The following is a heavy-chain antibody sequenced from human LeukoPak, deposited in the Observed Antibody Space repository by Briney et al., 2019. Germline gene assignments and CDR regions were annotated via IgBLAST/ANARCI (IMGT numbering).Heavy chain of an antibody. CDR3: TTFFRVYGDYIDY. J-gene: IGHJ4*02. V-gene: IGHV3-15*01. Sequence: PGGSLRLSCAASGFTFSNAWMSWVRQAPGKGLEWVGRIKSKTDGGTTDYAAPVKGRFTISRDDSKNTLYLQMNSLKTEDTAVYYCTTFFRVYGDYIDYWGQGNLVTVSS. D-gene: IGHD4-17*01. CDR1: GFTFSNAW. CDR2: IKSKTDGGTT.